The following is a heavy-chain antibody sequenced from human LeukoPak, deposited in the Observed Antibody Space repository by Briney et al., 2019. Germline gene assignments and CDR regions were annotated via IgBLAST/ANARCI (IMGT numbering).Heavy chain of an antibody. V-gene: IGHV3-48*03. Sequence: GGSLRLSCAAPGFVFSDYEVNWVRQAPGKGLEWVSYITTSGSAKYYADSVKGRFTISRDNANNLLYLQMDSLRTEDTAVYYCARLYDISDYWGQGTLVTVSS. J-gene: IGHJ4*02. CDR1: GFVFSDYE. CDR2: ITTSGSAK. D-gene: IGHD3-22*01. CDR3: ARLYDISDY.